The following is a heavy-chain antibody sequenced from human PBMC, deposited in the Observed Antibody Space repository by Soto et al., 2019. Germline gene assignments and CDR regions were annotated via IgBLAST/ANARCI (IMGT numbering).Heavy chain of an antibody. D-gene: IGHD4-4*01. J-gene: IGHJ4*02. CDR1: GGSISSYY. Sequence: SETLSLTCTVSGGSISSYYWSWIRQPAGKGLEWIGRIYTSGSTNYNPSLKSRVTMSVDTSKNQFSLKLSSVTAADTAVYYCASSPRYSNYIDYWGQGTLVTVSS. V-gene: IGHV4-4*07. CDR3: ASSPRYSNYIDY. CDR2: IYTSGST.